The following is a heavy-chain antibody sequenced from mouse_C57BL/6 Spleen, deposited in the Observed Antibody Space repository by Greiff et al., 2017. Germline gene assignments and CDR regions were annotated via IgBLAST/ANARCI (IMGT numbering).Heavy chain of an antibody. D-gene: IGHD2-2*01. CDR3: ARIYGYDHYYAMDN. CDR2: ISSGGSYT. J-gene: IGHJ4*01. CDR1: GFTFSSYG. V-gene: IGHV5-6*01. Sequence: DVHLVESGGDLVKPGGSLKLSCAASGFTFSSYGMSWVRQTPDKRLEWVATISSGGSYTYYPDSVKGRLTISRDNAKNTLYLQMSSLKSEDTAMYYCARIYGYDHYYAMDNWGQGTAVTVSS.